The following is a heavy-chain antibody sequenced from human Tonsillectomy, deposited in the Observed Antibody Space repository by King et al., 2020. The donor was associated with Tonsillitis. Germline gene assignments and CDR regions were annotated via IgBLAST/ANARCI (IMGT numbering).Heavy chain of an antibody. J-gene: IGHJ3*02. Sequence: VQLVESGGGLVQPGRSLRLSCAASGINFGNYAIHWVRQAPGKGLEWVSGISWNSGSIGYAGSVKGRFTISRDNAKNSLYLQMNSLRPEDTALYYCAKDMGGEGRMPTFEMWGQGTMVTVSS. CDR3: AKDMGGEGRMPTFEM. V-gene: IGHV3-9*01. CDR2: ISWNSGSI. D-gene: IGHD3-16*01. CDR1: GINFGNYA.